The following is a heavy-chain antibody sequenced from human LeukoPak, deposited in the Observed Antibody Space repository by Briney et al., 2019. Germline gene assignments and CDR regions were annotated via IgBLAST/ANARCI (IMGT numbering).Heavy chain of an antibody. D-gene: IGHD3-10*01. CDR3: AATSIRMVQRIIYYGKDV. Sequence: SVKVSCKASGFTNSNSSVQWVRQARGQRPEWRGWIVVGTGKTNYAQRLQERVTITRDMSTGTVDMELSSLRSEDTAVYYCAATSIRMVQRIIYYGKDVWGQGTTVTVSS. CDR1: GFTNSNSS. V-gene: IGHV1-58*01. CDR2: IVVGTGKT. J-gene: IGHJ6*02.